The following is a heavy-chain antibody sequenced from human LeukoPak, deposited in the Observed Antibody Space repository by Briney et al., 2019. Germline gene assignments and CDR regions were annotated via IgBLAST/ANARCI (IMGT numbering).Heavy chain of an antibody. CDR2: IYHSGRT. CDR1: GGSISSGGYY. V-gene: IGHV4-30-2*01. J-gene: IGHJ4*02. CDR3: ARGVYYGSGSYYNYFDY. D-gene: IGHD3-10*01. Sequence: SQTLSLTCTVSGGSISSGGYYWSWIRQPPGKGLEWIVYIYHSGRTYYNPYLKSRVTISVDSSKNQFSLKLSSVTAANTAVYYCARGVYYGSGSYYNYFDYWGQGTLVTVSS.